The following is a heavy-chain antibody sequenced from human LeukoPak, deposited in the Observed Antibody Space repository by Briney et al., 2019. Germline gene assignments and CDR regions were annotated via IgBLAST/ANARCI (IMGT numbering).Heavy chain of an antibody. Sequence: PSETLSLTCTVSGGSISSYYWSWIRQPPGKGLEWIGYIYYSGSTNYNPSLKSRVTISVDTSKNQFSLKLSSVTAADTAVYYCARQRTTMVRDFKYWYFDLWGRGTLVTVSS. CDR3: ARQRTTMVRDFKYWYFDL. D-gene: IGHD3-10*01. V-gene: IGHV4-59*01. CDR2: IYYSGST. J-gene: IGHJ2*01. CDR1: GGSISSYY.